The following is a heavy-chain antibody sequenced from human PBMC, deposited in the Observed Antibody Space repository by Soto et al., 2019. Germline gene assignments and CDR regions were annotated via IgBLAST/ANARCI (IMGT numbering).Heavy chain of an antibody. Sequence: QVHLQESGPGLVEPSETLSLTCTVSGVSISTTTYYWGWIRQPPGKGLEWIGSVYYSGTTYYNPSLKSRVTISVDTSKNHFSLALSSLTAADTAIYYCARHGRRWMDTHFFWGQGTLATVSP. D-gene: IGHD5-18*01. J-gene: IGHJ4*02. CDR3: ARHGRRWMDTHFF. V-gene: IGHV4-39*01. CDR1: GVSISTTTYY. CDR2: VYYSGTT.